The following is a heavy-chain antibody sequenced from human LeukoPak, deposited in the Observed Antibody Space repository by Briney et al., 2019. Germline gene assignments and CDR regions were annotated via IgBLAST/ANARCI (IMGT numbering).Heavy chain of an antibody. V-gene: IGHV4-59*01. J-gene: IGHJ3*02. CDR3: ARDRGYLDGSDI. CDR2: IYYSGST. CDR1: GASISNYY. Sequence: SETLSLTCTVSGASISNYYWSWIRQPPGKGLEWIGYIYYSGSTNYNPSLNSRVTISVDKSKSQLSLKLSSVTAADTAVYYCARDRGYLDGSDIRGQGTMVTVSS. D-gene: IGHD3-10*01.